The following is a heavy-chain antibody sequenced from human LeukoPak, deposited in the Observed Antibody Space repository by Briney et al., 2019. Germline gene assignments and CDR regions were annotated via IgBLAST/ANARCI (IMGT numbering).Heavy chain of an antibody. Sequence: GGSLRLSCAASGFTFSSYAMSWVRQAPGKGLEWVSAISGSGGSTYYADSVKGRFTISRDNSKNTVNLQMNSLRAEDTAVYYCARSPRGGTTPHFDNWGQGTLVTVSS. CDR1: GFTFSSYA. CDR3: ARSPRGGTTPHFDN. V-gene: IGHV3-23*01. D-gene: IGHD1-1*01. J-gene: IGHJ4*02. CDR2: ISGSGGST.